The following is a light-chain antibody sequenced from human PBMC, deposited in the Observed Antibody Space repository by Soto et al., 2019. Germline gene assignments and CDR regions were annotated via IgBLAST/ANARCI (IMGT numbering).Light chain of an antibody. J-gene: IGKJ4*01. Sequence: DIQMTQSPSSLSASVGDRVTITCRASQDISNYLAWYQQKPGKVPKHLIYAASTLKSGVPSRFSGSGSGTDFTLTISSLQPEDVATYYCQKYNSAPRTFGGGTKVEIK. CDR1: QDISNY. CDR2: AAS. CDR3: QKYNSAPRT. V-gene: IGKV1-27*01.